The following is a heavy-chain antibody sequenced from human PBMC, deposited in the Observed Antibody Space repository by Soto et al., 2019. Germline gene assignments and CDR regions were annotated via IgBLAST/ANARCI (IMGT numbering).Heavy chain of an antibody. Sequence: GGTLRLSCAASGVTFSSYAMSWVRQAPGKGLEWVSAISGSGGSTYYADSVKGRFTISRDNSKNTLYLQMNSLRAEDTAVYYCAKASLPSPGIASAVTSCYSCSMDFWGQGPTVTVS. CDR1: GVTFSSYA. J-gene: IGHJ6*02. CDR2: ISGSGGST. V-gene: IGHV3-23*01. CDR3: AKASLPSPGIASAVTSCYSCSMDF. D-gene: IGHD6-13*01.